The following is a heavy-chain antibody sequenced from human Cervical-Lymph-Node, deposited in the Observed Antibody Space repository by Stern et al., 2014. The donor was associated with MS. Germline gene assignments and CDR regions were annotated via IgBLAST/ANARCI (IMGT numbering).Heavy chain of an antibody. Sequence: EVQLVESGAELKKSGGSLKISCKTSGYNFINYWIAWVRQVPGKGLEWIGIIYPGDSDIRYSPSFQGHVTMSVDRSITTAYLQWNSLKASDSGVYYCARWSVACDYWGQGALITVSS. CDR2: IYPGDSDI. D-gene: IGHD2-21*01. CDR1: GYNFINYW. V-gene: IGHV5-51*03. J-gene: IGHJ4*02. CDR3: ARWSVACDY.